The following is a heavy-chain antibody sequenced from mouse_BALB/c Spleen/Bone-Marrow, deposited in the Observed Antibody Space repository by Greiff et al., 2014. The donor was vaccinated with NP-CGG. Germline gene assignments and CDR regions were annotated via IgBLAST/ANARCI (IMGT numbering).Heavy chain of an antibody. CDR3: ARDGYGSSD. CDR2: ISSGGSYT. D-gene: IGHD1-1*01. Sequence: EVQLVESGGVLVKPGGSLKLSCAASGFTFSTYAMSWVRRSPEKRLEWVAEISSGGSYTYYPDTVTGRFTISRDNAKNTLYLEMSSLRSEDTAMYYCARDGYGSSDWGQGTLVTVSA. V-gene: IGHV5-9-4*01. J-gene: IGHJ3*01. CDR1: GFTFSTYA.